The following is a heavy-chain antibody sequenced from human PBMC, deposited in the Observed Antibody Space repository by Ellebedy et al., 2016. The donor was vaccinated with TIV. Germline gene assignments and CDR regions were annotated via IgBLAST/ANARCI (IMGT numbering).Heavy chain of an antibody. D-gene: IGHD2-15*01. J-gene: IGHJ6*03. CDR2: IYASGST. CDR3: ANRFCSSSRCSAYHKDV. V-gene: IGHV4-61*02. CDR1: GDSISSGNHY. Sequence: LRLSXTVSGDSISSGNHYWTWIRQPAGKGLEWIGRIYASGSTNYNPSLKSRVTLSVDTSRNQFSLRLNSVTAADTAVYYCANRFCSSSRCSAYHKDVWGKGTTVIVSS.